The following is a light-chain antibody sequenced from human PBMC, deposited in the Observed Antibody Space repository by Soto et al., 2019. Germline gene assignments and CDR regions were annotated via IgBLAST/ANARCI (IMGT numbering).Light chain of an antibody. CDR1: SSNIGSNA. CDR2: SNN. V-gene: IGLV1-44*01. CDR3: AAWGDSPA. J-gene: IGLJ3*02. Sequence: QSVLTQPPSASGTPGQRVTISCSGSSSNIGSNAVSWYQQLPGTAPKLLIYSNNQRPSGVPDRCSGSKSGTSASLAISGLQSEDEADYYCAAWGDSPAFGGGTKLTVL.